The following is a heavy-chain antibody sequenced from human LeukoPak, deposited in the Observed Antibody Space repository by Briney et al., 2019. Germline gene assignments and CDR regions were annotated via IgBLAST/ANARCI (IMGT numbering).Heavy chain of an antibody. V-gene: IGHV4-34*01. CDR1: GGSFSGNY. J-gene: IGHJ4*02. Sequence: PSETLSLTCAVYGGSFSGNYWSWIRQPPGKGLEWIGEINHIESTSYNPSLKSRATISVDTSKNQFSLNLNSVTAADTAVYYCARGNRRLAYYGSGSRLPFDHWGQGTLVTVSS. D-gene: IGHD3-10*01. CDR2: INHIEST. CDR3: ARGNRRLAYYGSGSRLPFDH.